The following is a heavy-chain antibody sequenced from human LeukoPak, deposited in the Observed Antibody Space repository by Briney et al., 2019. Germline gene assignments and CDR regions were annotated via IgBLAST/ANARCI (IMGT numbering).Heavy chain of an antibody. CDR2: ISSSRTTI. J-gene: IGHJ3*02. CDR3: ARDRREGVSYLGAFDI. V-gene: IGHV3-48*01. Sequence: GGSLRLSCAASGFTFSSNSMNWVRQDPGKGLEWVSYISSSRTTIYYADSVKGRFTISSDNAENSLYLQMNSLRAEDTAVYYCARDRREGVSYLGAFDIWGQGTMVTVSS. CDR1: GFTFSSNS. D-gene: IGHD2-15*01.